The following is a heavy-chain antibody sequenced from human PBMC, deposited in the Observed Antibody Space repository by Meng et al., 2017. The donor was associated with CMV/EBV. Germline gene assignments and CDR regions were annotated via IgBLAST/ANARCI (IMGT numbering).Heavy chain of an antibody. CDR2: IYYSGST. CDR3: ASSVKHITIFGVAKTNLNFDY. CDR1: GGSISSGSYY. J-gene: IGHJ4*02. D-gene: IGHD3-3*01. V-gene: IGHV4-39*07. Sequence: SETLSLTCTVSGGSISSGSYYWGWIRQPPGKGLEWIGSIYYSGSTYYNPSLKSRVTISVDTSKNQFSLKLSSVTAADTAVYYCASSVKHITIFGVAKTNLNFDYWGQGTLVTVSS.